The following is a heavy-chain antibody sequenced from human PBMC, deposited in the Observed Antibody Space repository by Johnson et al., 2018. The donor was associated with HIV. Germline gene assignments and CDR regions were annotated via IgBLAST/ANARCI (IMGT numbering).Heavy chain of an antibody. V-gene: IGHV3-30*04. J-gene: IGHJ3*02. D-gene: IGHD3-10*01. Sequence: VQLVESGGGVVQPGRSLRLSCAASGFTFSGYAMHWVRQAPGKGLEWVAVISFDGSNKYYADSVKGRFTISRDNSKNTLYLQMNSLRAEDTAVYYCARDRVWFGELYAFDIWGQGTMVTVSS. CDR1: GFTFSGYA. CDR3: ARDRVWFGELYAFDI. CDR2: ISFDGSNK.